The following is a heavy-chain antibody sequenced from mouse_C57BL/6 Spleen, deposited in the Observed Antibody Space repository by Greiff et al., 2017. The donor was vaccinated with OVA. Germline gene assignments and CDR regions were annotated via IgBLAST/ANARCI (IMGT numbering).Heavy chain of an antibody. CDR3: ARIRDYDVGYAMDY. J-gene: IGHJ4*01. CDR2: IYWDDDK. D-gene: IGHD2-4*01. V-gene: IGHV8-12*01. Sequence: QVQLKQSGPGILQSSQTLSLTCSFSGFSLSTSGMGVSWIRQPSGKGLEWLAHIYWDDDKRYNPSLKSRLTISKDTSRNQVFLKITSVDTADTATYYCARIRDYDVGYAMDYWGQGTSVTVSS. CDR1: GFSLSTSGMG.